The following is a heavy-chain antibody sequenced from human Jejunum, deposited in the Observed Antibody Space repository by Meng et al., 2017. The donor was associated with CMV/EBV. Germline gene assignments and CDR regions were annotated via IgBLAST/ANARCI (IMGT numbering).Heavy chain of an antibody. CDR3: ARDFSSCYYY. D-gene: IGHD2-2*01. Sequence: CKASGYTFTGYYMHWVRQAPGQGLEWMGWINPSGGSTSYAQKFQGRVTMTRDTSTSTVYMELSSLRSEDTAVYYCARDFSSCYYYWGQGTLVTVSS. CDR1: GYTFTGYY. CDR2: INPSGGST. J-gene: IGHJ4*02. V-gene: IGHV1-46*01.